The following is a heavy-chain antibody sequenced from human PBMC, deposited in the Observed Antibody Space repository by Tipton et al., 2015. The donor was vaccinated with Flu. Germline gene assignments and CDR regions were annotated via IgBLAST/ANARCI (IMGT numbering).Heavy chain of an antibody. Sequence: SLRLSCAASGFTFTDYYMTWLRQAPGKGLEWISYITTSGGTIKYADSVKGRFTISRDNANHVLFLQMNSLRSKDTAVYYCARYVCSSSSCYRGQFDFWGQGTLVSVSS. V-gene: IGHV3-11*01. J-gene: IGHJ4*02. CDR2: ITTSGGTI. D-gene: IGHD2-2*01. CDR1: GFTFTDYY. CDR3: ARYVCSSSSCYRGQFDF.